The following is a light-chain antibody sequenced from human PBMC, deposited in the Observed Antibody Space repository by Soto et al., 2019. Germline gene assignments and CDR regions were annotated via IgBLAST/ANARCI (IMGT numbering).Light chain of an antibody. CDR2: GAS. J-gene: IGKJ4*01. Sequence: EIVLTQSPGTLSLSPGERATLSCRASQSVSSSYLAWYQQKPGQAPRLLIYGASSRATGIPDRFSGSGSGTGFALTISRLGPEDLAVYYCQQYGSSPLTFGGGTKVEIK. CDR1: QSVSSSY. CDR3: QQYGSSPLT. V-gene: IGKV3-20*01.